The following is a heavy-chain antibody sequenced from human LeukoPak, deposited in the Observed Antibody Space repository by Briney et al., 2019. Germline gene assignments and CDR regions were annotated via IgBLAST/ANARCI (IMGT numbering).Heavy chain of an antibody. CDR1: GFAFSDFW. Sequence: GGSLRLSCAASGFAFSDFWMSWVRQAPGKGLEWVANIRHDGNAKNYVPSVRGRFTISRDNAKNSLYLQMNSLTVEDTAVYYCATAHDSAGNDWGQGTLVTVSS. CDR2: IRHDGNAK. CDR3: ATAHDSAGND. J-gene: IGHJ4*02. D-gene: IGHD2-15*01. V-gene: IGHV3-7*01.